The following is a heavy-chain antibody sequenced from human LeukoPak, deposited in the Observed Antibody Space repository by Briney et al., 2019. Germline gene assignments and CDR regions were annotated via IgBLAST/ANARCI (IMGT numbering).Heavy chain of an antibody. CDR2: IDPSDSYT. Sequence: PGEALRISSQGAGYGFTSYWISWVRQMPGKGLEWMGRIDPSDSYTNYSPSFQGHVTISADKSISTAYLQWSSLKASDTAMYYCARLGTQGDYYYYYGMDVWGKGTTVTVSS. V-gene: IGHV5-10-1*01. CDR1: GYGFTSYW. D-gene: IGHD3-10*01. J-gene: IGHJ6*04. CDR3: ARLGTQGDYYYYYGMDV.